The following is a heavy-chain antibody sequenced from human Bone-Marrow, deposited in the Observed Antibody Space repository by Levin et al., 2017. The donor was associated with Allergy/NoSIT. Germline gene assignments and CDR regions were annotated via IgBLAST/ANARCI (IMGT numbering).Heavy chain of an antibody. V-gene: IGHV5-51*01. Sequence: GGSLRLSCKGFGDTFRGYWIGWVRQMPGKGLEWVGIIYPGDSDTRYSPSFQGQVTMSVDKSISTAYLQWSALRASDTGIYYCARGDNDSPTKGWFDPWGQGTLVTVSS. D-gene: IGHD3-22*01. CDR2: IYPGDSDT. J-gene: IGHJ5*02. CDR3: ARGDNDSPTKGWFDP. CDR1: GDTFRGYW.